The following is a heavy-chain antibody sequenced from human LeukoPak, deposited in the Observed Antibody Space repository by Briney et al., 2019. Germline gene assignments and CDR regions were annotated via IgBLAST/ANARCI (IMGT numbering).Heavy chain of an antibody. CDR1: GYTFTIYY. CDR3: ARGSVGAILFDY. J-gene: IGHJ4*02. D-gene: IGHD2-2*02. CDR2: INPSGGST. Sequence: AAGTVSFKASGYTFTIYYMHLVRQAPGQGLEWMGIINPSGGSTSYAQEFQGRVTMTRDTSTSTVYMELSSLRSEDTAVYYCARGSVGAILFDYWGQGTLVTVSS. V-gene: IGHV1-46*01.